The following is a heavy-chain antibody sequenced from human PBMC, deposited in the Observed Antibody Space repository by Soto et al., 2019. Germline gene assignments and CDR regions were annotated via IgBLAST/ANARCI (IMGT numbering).Heavy chain of an antibody. Sequence: QVQLVESGGGVVQPGRSLRLSCAASGFTVSSYAMHWVRQAPGKGLEWVAVISYDGSNKYYADSVKGRFTISRDNSKNTLYLQMNSLRAEDTAVYYCASLRIAVAGDLGGDYWGQGTLVTVSS. V-gene: IGHV3-30-3*01. J-gene: IGHJ4*02. CDR1: GFTVSSYA. D-gene: IGHD6-19*01. CDR2: ISYDGSNK. CDR3: ASLRIAVAGDLGGDY.